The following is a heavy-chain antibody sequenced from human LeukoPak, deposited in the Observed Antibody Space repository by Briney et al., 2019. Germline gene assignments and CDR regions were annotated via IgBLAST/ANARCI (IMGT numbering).Heavy chain of an antibody. V-gene: IGHV3-53*01. CDR3: ARERDYDTYIDY. J-gene: IGHJ4*02. Sequence: GGSLRLSCAVSGFRVSSNHMTWVRQAPGKGLEWISLIYTGDVTYYADSVKGRFTISTDNSKNILFLQTDSLTAEDTALYYCARERDYDTYIDYWGQGTLVTVSS. D-gene: IGHD3-22*01. CDR1: GFRVSSNH. CDR2: IYTGDVT.